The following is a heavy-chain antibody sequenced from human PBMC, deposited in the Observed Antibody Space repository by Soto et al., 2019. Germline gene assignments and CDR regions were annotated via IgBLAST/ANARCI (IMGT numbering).Heavy chain of an antibody. J-gene: IGHJ2*01. CDR2: IYHTGST. V-gene: IGHV4-59*01. Sequence: WTWIRQPPGKGLEWIGYIYHTGSTSYNPSLKSRLTLSVDTSKNQFSLKLSPATAADTAVYYCARDRGRFGEFWYFDLWGRGTLVTVSS. D-gene: IGHD3-10*01. CDR3: ARDRGRFGEFWYFDL.